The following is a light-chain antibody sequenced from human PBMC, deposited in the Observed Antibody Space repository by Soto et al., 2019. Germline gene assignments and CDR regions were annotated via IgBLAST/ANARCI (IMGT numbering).Light chain of an antibody. CDR3: QKYGNFWT. V-gene: IGKV3-20*01. Sequence: IVMTQSPAPLSVSPGERATLSCRASQNVSSNLLVWYQQHPGQAPRLLIYGASSRATGIPDRFSGSGSGTDFSLTIRRLEPDDFAVYYCQKYGNFWTVGQGTKVDIK. J-gene: IGKJ1*01. CDR2: GAS. CDR1: QNVSSNL.